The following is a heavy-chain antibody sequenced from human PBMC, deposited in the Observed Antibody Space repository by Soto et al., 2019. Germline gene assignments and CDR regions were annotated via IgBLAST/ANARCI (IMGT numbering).Heavy chain of an antibody. Sequence: QVQLQQWGAGLLKPSETLSLTCAVYGGFVTSGSYYWSWIRQPPGKGLEWIGEMSHSGGTHFHPYLKSRVTILVDTSKNQFTLKMSSVTAADTALYYCARVERGTATTVVDAFDIWGPGTMVTVSS. CDR2: MSHSGGT. V-gene: IGHV4-34*01. CDR3: ARVERGTATTVVDAFDI. D-gene: IGHD1-1*01. CDR1: GGFVTSGSYY. J-gene: IGHJ3*02.